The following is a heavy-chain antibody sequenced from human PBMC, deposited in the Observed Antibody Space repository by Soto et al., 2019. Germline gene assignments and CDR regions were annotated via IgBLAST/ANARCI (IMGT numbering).Heavy chain of an antibody. J-gene: IGHJ5*02. CDR2: INHSGST. CDR3: ARGVAIVVVVAASNWFDP. Sequence: SETLSLTCAVYGGSFSGYYWSWIRQPPGKGLEWIGEINHSGSTNYNPSLKSRVTISVDTSKNQFSLKLSSVTAADTAVYYCARGVAIVVVVAASNWFDPWGQGTLVTVSS. D-gene: IGHD2-15*01. CDR1: GGSFSGYY. V-gene: IGHV4-34*01.